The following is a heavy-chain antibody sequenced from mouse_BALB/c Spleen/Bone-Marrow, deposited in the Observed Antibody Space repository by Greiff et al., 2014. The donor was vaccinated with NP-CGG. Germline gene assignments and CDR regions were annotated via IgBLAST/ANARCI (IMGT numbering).Heavy chain of an antibody. J-gene: IGHJ3*01. D-gene: IGHD2-4*01. CDR1: GFSLTSYG. CDR2: IWAGGST. Sequence: VQLQESGPGLVAPSQSLSITCTVSGFSLTSYGVHWVRQPPGKGLEWLGVIWAGGSTNYNSALMSRLSISKDNSKSQVFLKMNSLQTDDTAMYYGARDGDYDEGAWFAYWGQGTLVTVSA. CDR3: ARDGDYDEGAWFAY. V-gene: IGHV2-9*02.